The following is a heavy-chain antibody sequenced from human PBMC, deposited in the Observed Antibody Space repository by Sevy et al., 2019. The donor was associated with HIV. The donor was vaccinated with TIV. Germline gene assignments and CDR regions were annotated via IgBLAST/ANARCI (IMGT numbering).Heavy chain of an antibody. Sequence: GGSLRLSCAASGFTFRTYAFHGVRQTPWRGLEWIGLISSNGDNAFYANSVRGRFTISRDNSMNTLYLQMTSLTPDDTAVYYCARGPEWELTSFLSHWGQGTLVTVSS. J-gene: IGHJ4*02. CDR3: ARGPEWELTSFLSH. V-gene: IGHV3-30-3*01. D-gene: IGHD1-26*01. CDR1: GFTFRTYA. CDR2: ISSNGDNA.